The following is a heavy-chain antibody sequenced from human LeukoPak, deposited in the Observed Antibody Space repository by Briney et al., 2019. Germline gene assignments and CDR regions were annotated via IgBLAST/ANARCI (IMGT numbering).Heavy chain of an antibody. D-gene: IGHD4-17*01. J-gene: IGHJ4*02. CDR2: ISSSSSTI. V-gene: IGHV3-48*04. CDR1: GFTISSYS. CDR3: ARARLDDHGDYGDSGFGY. Sequence: PGGSLRLSCAASGFTISSYSMNWVRQAPGKGLEWVSYISSSSSTIYYADSVKGRFTISRDNAKNSLYLQMNSLRAEDTAVYYCARARLDDHGDYGDSGFGYWGQGTLVTVSS.